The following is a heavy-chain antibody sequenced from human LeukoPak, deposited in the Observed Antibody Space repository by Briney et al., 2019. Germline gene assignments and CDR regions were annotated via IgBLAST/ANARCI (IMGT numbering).Heavy chain of an antibody. J-gene: IGHJ4*02. Sequence: GRSLRLSCAAAGFTFDDYAMHWVRQAPGEGLEWVSGISWNSGSIGYADSVKGRLTISRDNAKNSLYLQMNSHTAEHMALSYCAKAAGSSAEYYFYYGGQGTLVTVSS. CDR1: GFTFDDYA. V-gene: IGHV3-9*03. CDR2: ISWNSGSI. D-gene: IGHD6-6*01. CDR3: AKAAGSSAEYYFYY.